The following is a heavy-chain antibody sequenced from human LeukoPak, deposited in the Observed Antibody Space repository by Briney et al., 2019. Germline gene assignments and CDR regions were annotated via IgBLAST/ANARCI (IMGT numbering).Heavy chain of an antibody. CDR2: IYHSGST. Sequence: ENPSLTCAVSGYSISSGYYWGWIRQPPGKGLEWIGSIYHSGSTYYNPSLKSRVTISVDTSKNQFSLKLSSVTAADTAVYYCARDVDCSGGSCYSARWFDPWGQGTLVTVSS. D-gene: IGHD2-15*01. CDR1: GYSISSGYY. V-gene: IGHV4-38-2*02. J-gene: IGHJ5*02. CDR3: ARDVDCSGGSCYSARWFDP.